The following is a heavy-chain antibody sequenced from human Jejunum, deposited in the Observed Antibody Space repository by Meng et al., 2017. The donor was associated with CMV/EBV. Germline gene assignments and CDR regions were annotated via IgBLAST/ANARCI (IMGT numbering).Heavy chain of an antibody. D-gene: IGHD3-10*01. Sequence: FSSYGMPWVRQAPGKGLEWVAFISYNGGNKDYADSVKGRFTISRDNSKNTLYLQMNSLRAGDTAVYYCAKERYYSGSGSSGYFDYWGQRTLVTVSS. CDR3: AKERYYSGSGSSGYFDY. CDR1: FSSYG. J-gene: IGHJ4*02. V-gene: IGHV3-30*18. CDR2: ISYNGGNK.